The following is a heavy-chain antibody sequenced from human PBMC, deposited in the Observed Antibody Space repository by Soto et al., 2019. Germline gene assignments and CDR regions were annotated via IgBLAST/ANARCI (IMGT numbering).Heavy chain of an antibody. CDR3: AREAYYGSGATDVAN. CDR1: GGSISGYY. Sequence: PSETLSLTCIVSGGSISGYYWSWIRHPPGKGLEWIGYVYYSGTTSYNPSLSSRVTMWVDTSKNQFSLRVNSVTAADTAVYDGAREAYYGSGATDVANWGQGTLVTTSS. V-gene: IGHV4-59*01. CDR2: VYYSGTT. J-gene: IGHJ4*02. D-gene: IGHD3-10*01.